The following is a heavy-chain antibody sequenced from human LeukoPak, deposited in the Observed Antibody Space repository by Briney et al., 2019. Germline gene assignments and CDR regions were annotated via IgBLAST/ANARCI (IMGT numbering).Heavy chain of an antibody. J-gene: IGHJ4*02. CDR3: AREVSYVWGSYREMPFDY. D-gene: IGHD3-16*02. Sequence: GGSLRLSCAASGFTFSSYGMHWVRQAPGKGLEWVAFIRYDGSNKYYADSVRGRFTISRDNSKNTLYLQMNSLRAEDTAVYYCAREVSYVWGSYREMPFDYWGQGTLVTVSS. V-gene: IGHV3-30*02. CDR1: GFTFSSYG. CDR2: IRYDGSNK.